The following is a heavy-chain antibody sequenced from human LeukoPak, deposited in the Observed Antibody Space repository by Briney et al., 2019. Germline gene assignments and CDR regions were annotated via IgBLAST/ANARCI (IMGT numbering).Heavy chain of an antibody. V-gene: IGHV3-21*01. CDR3: ARGPYYDFWSGYYEYYFDY. CDR1: GFTFSSYS. Sequence: AGGSLRLSCAASGFTFSSYSMNWVRQAPGKGLEWVSSISSSSSYIYYADSVKGRFTISRDNAKNSLYLQMNSLRAEDTAVYYCARGPYYDFWSGYYEYYFDYWGQGTLVTVSS. D-gene: IGHD3-3*01. J-gene: IGHJ4*02. CDR2: ISSSSSYI.